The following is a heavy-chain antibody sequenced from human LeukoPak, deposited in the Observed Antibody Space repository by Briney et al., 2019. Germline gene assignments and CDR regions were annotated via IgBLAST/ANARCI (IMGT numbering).Heavy chain of an antibody. V-gene: IGHV3-74*01. CDR1: GFTFSSYW. J-gene: IGHJ4*02. D-gene: IGHD6-13*01. CDR3: ASASSHRIAAGGDY. CDR2: INSDGSSR. Sequence: GGSLRLCCAASGFTFSSYWMHWVRQPPGKGLVWVSRINSDGSSRNYADSVKGRFTISRDNAKNTLYLQMNSLRAEDTAVYYCASASSHRIAAGGDYWGQGTLVTVSS.